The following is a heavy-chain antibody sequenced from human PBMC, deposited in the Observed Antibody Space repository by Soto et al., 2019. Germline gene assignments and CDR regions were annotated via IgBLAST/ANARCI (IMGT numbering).Heavy chain of an antibody. CDR3: ARDRDYGGNQPYYYYYGMDV. V-gene: IGHV3-7*01. CDR1: GFTFSSYW. J-gene: IGHJ6*02. CDR2: IKQDGSEK. Sequence: GGSLRLSCAASGFTFSSYWMSWVRQAPGKGLEWVANIKQDGSEKYYVDSVKGRFTISRDNAKNSLYLQMNSLRAEDTAVYYCARDRDYGGNQPYYYYYGMDVWGQGTTVTVSS. D-gene: IGHD4-17*01.